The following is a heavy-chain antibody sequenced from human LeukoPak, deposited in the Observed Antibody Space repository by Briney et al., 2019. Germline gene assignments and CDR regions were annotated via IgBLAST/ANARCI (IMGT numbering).Heavy chain of an antibody. J-gene: IGHJ4*02. CDR1: GFTFSSYG. Sequence: GGSLRLSCAASGFTFSSYGMHWVRQAPGKGLEWVALIGYDGTNEYYADSVKGRFTISRDNSKNTLYLQMNSLRAEDTAVYYCARENWDSLDYWGQGTLVTVSS. CDR3: ARENWDSLDY. V-gene: IGHV3-33*01. D-gene: IGHD7-27*01. CDR2: IGYDGTNE.